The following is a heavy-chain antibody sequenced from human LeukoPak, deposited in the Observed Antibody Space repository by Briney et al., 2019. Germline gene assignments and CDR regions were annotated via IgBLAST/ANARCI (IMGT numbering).Heavy chain of an antibody. CDR3: ARGTMIVVVITEDYYYGMDV. Sequence: GGSLRLSCAASGFTFSSYSMNWVRQAPGKGLEWVSSISSSSSYIYYADSVKGRFTISRDNAKNSLYLQMNSLRAEDTAVYYCARGTMIVVVITEDYYYGMDVWGQGTTVTVSS. V-gene: IGHV3-21*01. CDR2: ISSSSSYI. J-gene: IGHJ6*02. CDR1: GFTFSSYS. D-gene: IGHD3-22*01.